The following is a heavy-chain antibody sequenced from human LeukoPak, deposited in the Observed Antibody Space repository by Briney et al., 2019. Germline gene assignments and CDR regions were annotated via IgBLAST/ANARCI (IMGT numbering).Heavy chain of an antibody. Sequence: PGGSLRLSCAASGFTFDDYGMSWVRQAPGKGLEWVSAISGSGGSTHYADSVKGRFTISRDNSKNTLYLQMNSLRAEDTAVYYCAKDLLLSGYCSSTSCSHLGYWGQGTLVTVSS. D-gene: IGHD2-2*01. V-gene: IGHV3-23*01. CDR1: GFTFDDYG. J-gene: IGHJ4*02. CDR2: ISGSGGST. CDR3: AKDLLLSGYCSSTSCSHLGY.